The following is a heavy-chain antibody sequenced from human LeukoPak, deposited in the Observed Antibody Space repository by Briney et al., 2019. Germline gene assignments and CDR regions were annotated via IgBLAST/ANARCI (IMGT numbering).Heavy chain of an antibody. CDR1: GFTFSNYA. J-gene: IGHJ4*02. CDR3: ARVPTMVRGVVDY. D-gene: IGHD3-10*01. CDR2: ISGSGGST. V-gene: IGHV3-23*01. Sequence: GSLRLSCAASGFTFSNYAMSWVRQAPGEGLEWVSAISGSGGSTFYVDSVKGRFTISRDNSKNTLYLQMNSLRAEDTAVYYCARVPTMVRGVVDYWGQGTLVTVSS.